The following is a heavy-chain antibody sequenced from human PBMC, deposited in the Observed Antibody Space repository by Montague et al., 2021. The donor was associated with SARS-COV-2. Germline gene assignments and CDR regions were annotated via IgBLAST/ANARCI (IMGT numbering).Heavy chain of an antibody. CDR1: GFTFSSYE. Sequence: SLRLSWAASGFTFSSYEMNWVRQAPGKGLEWVSYISSSGSTIYYVDSVKGRFTISRDNAKNSLYLQMNSLRAEDTAVYYCARDPGFWSGYYDYWGQGTLVTVSS. J-gene: IGHJ4*02. V-gene: IGHV3-48*03. CDR3: ARDPGFWSGYYDY. D-gene: IGHD3-3*01. CDR2: ISSSGSTI.